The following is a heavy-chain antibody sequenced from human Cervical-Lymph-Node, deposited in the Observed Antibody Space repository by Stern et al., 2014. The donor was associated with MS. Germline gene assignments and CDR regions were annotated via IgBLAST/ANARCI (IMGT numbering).Heavy chain of an antibody. J-gene: IGHJ3*02. CDR1: GFTFSSYG. Sequence: QVQLVESGGGVVQPGRSLRLSCAASGFTFSSYGMHWVRQAPGKGLEWVAVIWYDGSNKYYADSVKGRFTISRDNSKNTLYLQMNSLRAEDTAVYYCARSIAARGGAFDIWGQGTMVTVSS. D-gene: IGHD6-6*01. V-gene: IGHV3-33*01. CDR2: IWYDGSNK. CDR3: ARSIAARGGAFDI.